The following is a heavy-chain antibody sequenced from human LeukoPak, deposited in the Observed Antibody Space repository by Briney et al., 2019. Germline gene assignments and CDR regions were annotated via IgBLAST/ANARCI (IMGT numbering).Heavy chain of an antibody. CDR3: ASYYYDSSGFYY. V-gene: IGHV4-38-2*01. CDR2: IYHSGST. CDR1: GYSISSGYY. Sequence: PSETLSLTCAVSGYSISSGYYWGWIRQPPGKGLEWIGSIYHSGSTYYNPSLKGRVTISVDTSKNQFSLKLSSVTAADTAVYYCASYYYDSSGFYYWGQGTLVTVSS. D-gene: IGHD3-22*01. J-gene: IGHJ4*02.